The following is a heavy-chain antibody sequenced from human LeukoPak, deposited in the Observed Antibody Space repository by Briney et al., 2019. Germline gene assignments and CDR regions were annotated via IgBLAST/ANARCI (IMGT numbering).Heavy chain of an antibody. CDR3: ASRRYCSSTSCPGPADY. D-gene: IGHD2-2*01. J-gene: IGHJ4*02. V-gene: IGHV3-11*01. CDR2: ISSSGSTI. Sequence: GGSLRLSCAASGFTFSDYYMSWIRQAPGKGLEWVSYISSSGSTIYYADSVKGRFTISRDNAKNSLYLQMNSLRAEDTAVYYRASRRYCSSTSCPGPADYWGQGTLVTVSS. CDR1: GFTFSDYY.